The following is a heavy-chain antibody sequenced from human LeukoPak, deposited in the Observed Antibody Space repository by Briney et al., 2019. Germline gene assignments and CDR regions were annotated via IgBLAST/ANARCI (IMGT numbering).Heavy chain of an antibody. Sequence: SETLSLTCTVSGDSISSYYWSWIRQPAGKGLEWIGRIYTSGSTNYNPSLKSRVTMSVDKSKNQFSLKLSSVTAADTAVYYCARSRGNDYSEGYWFDPWGQGTLVTVSS. J-gene: IGHJ5*02. V-gene: IGHV4-4*07. CDR2: IYTSGST. CDR1: GDSISSYY. CDR3: ARSRGNDYSEGYWFDP. D-gene: IGHD4-11*01.